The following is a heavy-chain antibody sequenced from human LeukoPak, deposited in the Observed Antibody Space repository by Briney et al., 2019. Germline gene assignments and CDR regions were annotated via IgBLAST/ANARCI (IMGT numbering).Heavy chain of an antibody. CDR1: GFTFSHCS. CDR3: ARGHTAVTRHFDF. V-gene: IGHV3-21*01. D-gene: IGHD4-17*01. Sequence: GGSLRLSCAASGFTFSHCSMNWVRQAPGKGLEWVSSISSSSSYIYYADSVKGRFTISRDNAKNSLYLQMNSLRAEDTAVYYCARGHTAVTRHFDFWGQGTLVTVSS. J-gene: IGHJ4*02. CDR2: ISSSSSYI.